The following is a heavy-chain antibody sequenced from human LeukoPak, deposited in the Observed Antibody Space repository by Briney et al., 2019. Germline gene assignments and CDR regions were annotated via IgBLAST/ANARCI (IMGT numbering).Heavy chain of an antibody. D-gene: IGHD2-2*02. CDR2: ISGSGGST. CDR1: RFTFSSYA. V-gene: IGHV3-23*01. Sequence: GGSLRLSCAASRFTFSSYAMSWVRQAPGKGLEWVSAISGSGGSTYYADSVKGRFTISRDNSKNTLYLQMNSLRAEDTAVYYCAKGGGCSSTSCYMVWVSYYYGMDVWGQGTTVTVSS. CDR3: AKGGGCSSTSCYMVWVSYYYGMDV. J-gene: IGHJ6*02.